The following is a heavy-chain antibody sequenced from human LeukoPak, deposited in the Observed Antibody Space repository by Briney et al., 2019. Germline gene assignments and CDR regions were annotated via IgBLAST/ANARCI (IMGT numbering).Heavy chain of an antibody. CDR2: INHSGST. D-gene: IGHD4-17*01. CDR1: GGSFSGYY. Sequence: SETLSLTCAVYGGSFSGYYWSWIRQPPGKGLEWIGEINHSGSTNYNPSLKSRVTISVDTSKNQFSLKLSSVTAADTAVYYCAGTPSLAYGELDYWGQGTLVTVSS. V-gene: IGHV4-34*01. CDR3: AGTPSLAYGELDY. J-gene: IGHJ4*02.